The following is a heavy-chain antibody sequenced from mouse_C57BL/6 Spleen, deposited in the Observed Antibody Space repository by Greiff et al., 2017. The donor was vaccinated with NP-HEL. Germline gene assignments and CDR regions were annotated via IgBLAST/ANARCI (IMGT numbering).Heavy chain of an antibody. D-gene: IGHD6-1*01. CDR3: ARGVPLTGWYFDV. V-gene: IGHV1-22*01. Sequence: EVQLQQSGPELVKPGASVKMSCKASGYTFTDYNMHWVKQSHGKSLEWIGYINPNNGGTSYNQKFKGKATLTLNKSSRTAYMEIRSLTSEDAAVYYCARGVPLTGWYFDVWGTGTTVTVSS. CDR1: GYTFTDYN. J-gene: IGHJ1*03. CDR2: INPNNGGT.